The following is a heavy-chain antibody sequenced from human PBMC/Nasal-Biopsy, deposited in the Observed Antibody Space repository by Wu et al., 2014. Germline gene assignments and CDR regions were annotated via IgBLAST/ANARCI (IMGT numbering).Heavy chain of an antibody. V-gene: IGHV3-33*01. J-gene: IGHJ4*02. D-gene: IGHD2-21*01. CDR2: IWYDGTNR. CDR1: GFRLQKPR. CDR3: AREMFYFGAGTFYDGFDY. Sequence: RLSCATSGFRLQKPRHNWVRQAPGKGLEWVAVIWYDGTNRYYADSVKGRFTISRDISKNTVYLQMDSLRAEDTAVYSCAREMFYFGAGTFYDGFDYWGLGTLVTVSS.